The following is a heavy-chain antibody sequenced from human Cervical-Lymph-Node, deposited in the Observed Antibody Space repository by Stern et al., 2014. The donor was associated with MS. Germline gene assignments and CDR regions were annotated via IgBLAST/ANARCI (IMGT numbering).Heavy chain of an antibody. CDR1: GGTISNYI. J-gene: IGHJ4*02. CDR3: ARATSDYIWGTYRFLDS. V-gene: IGHV1-69*01. CDR2: IIPMFGIA. Sequence: VQLVQSGAEVKKPGSSVKVSCKASGGTISNYIIGWVRQAPGQGLEWMGGIIPMFGIANYAEKFQDRVTITADESTSTAYMDLSYLRSEDTAVYYCARATSDYIWGTYRFLDSWGQGTLVIVSS. D-gene: IGHD3-16*02.